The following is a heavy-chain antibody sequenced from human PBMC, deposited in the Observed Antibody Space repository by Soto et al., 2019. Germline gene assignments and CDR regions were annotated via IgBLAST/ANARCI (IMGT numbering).Heavy chain of an antibody. D-gene: IGHD3-10*01. V-gene: IGHV1-58*01. J-gene: IGHJ6*02. CDR2: IVGGSGNT. CDR3: AARGSGLYAMDV. CDR1: GFTFSTSA. Sequence: SVKVSCKASGFTFSTSAVQWVRQARGQRPEWMGWIVGGSGNTNYAQNSQERVIITRDMSTSTVYMELSSLRSDDTAVYFCAARGSGLYAMDVWGQGTTVTVSS.